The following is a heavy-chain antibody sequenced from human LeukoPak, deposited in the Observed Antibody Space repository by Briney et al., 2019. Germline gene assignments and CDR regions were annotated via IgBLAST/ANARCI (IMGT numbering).Heavy chain of an antibody. J-gene: IGHJ5*02. CDR2: IYTSGSA. D-gene: IGHD3-10*01. CDR1: GGSFSGYY. CDR3: ARDRYYYGSGSYWFDP. Sequence: SETLSLTCAVYGGSFSGYYWSWIRQPAGKGLEWIGRIYTSGSANYNPSLKSRVTMSVDTSKNQFSLKLSSVTAADTAVYYCARDRYYYGSGSYWFDPWGQGTLVTVSS. V-gene: IGHV4-4*07.